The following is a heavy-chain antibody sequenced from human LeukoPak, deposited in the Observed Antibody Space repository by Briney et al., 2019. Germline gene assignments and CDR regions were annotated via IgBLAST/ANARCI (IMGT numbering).Heavy chain of an antibody. V-gene: IGHV1-2*02. CDR2: NPISCGT. Sequence: NPISCGTNYAQKFQGRVTLTRDTSINTAYMEMSGLRSDDTAMFYCARLSDTPGPEDRHIDIWGQGTLVTVSS. CDR3: ARLSDTPGPEDRHIDI. J-gene: IGHJ3*02. D-gene: IGHD3-16*02.